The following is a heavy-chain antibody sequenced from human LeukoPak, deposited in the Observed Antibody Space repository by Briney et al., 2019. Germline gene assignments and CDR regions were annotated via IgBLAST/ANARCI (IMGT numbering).Heavy chain of an antibody. D-gene: IGHD6-13*01. CDR3: ARGTSWSNGFDP. J-gene: IGHJ5*02. CDR2: MNPNSDNT. CDR1: GYTFTSYD. V-gene: IGHV1-8*01. Sequence: ASVKVSCKASGYTFTSYDINWVRQATGQRLEWMGWMNPNSDNTGYTQKFQSRVTMTRNTSIITAYMELSSLRSEDTAVYYCARGTSWSNGFDPWGQGTLVTVSS.